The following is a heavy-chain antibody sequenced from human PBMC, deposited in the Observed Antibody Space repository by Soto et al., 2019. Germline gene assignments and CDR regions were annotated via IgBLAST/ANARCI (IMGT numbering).Heavy chain of an antibody. D-gene: IGHD2-21*01. CDR1: GFTFSNSE. Sequence: GGSLRLSCAASGFTFSNSEMNWVRQAPGKGLEWISYITSTGSTTYYADSVKGRFTISRDNAKNSLYLQMNSLRAEDTAVYYCARGNSSVNIYWGQGTLVTVSS. V-gene: IGHV3-48*03. CDR3: ARGNSSVNIY. J-gene: IGHJ4*02. CDR2: ITSTGSTT.